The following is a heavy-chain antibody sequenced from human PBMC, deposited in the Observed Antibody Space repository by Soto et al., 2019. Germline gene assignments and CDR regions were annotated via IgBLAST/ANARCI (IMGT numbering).Heavy chain of an antibody. CDR1: GYTFTSYA. CDR3: ARESGGDRGSGSYSY. Sequence: QVQLVQSGAEVKKPGASVKVSCKASGYTFTSYAMHWVRQAPGQRLEWMGWINAGNGNTKYSQKFQGRVTITRDTSASTAYRELSSLRSEDTAVYYCARESGGDRGSGSYSYWGQGTLVTVSS. CDR2: INAGNGNT. J-gene: IGHJ4*02. V-gene: IGHV1-3*01. D-gene: IGHD3-10*01.